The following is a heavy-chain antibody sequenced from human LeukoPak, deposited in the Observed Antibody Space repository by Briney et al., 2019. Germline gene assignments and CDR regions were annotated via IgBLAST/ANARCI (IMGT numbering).Heavy chain of an antibody. Sequence: GGSLRLSCAASGFTFSSYEMNRVRQAPGTGLEWVSYISSSGSTIYCADSVKGRFTISRDNAKNSLYLQMNSLRAEDTAVYYCARDRPDCSGGSCYPYYFDYWGQGTLVTVSS. CDR1: GFTFSSYE. V-gene: IGHV3-48*03. CDR2: ISSSGSTI. D-gene: IGHD2-15*01. CDR3: ARDRPDCSGGSCYPYYFDY. J-gene: IGHJ4*02.